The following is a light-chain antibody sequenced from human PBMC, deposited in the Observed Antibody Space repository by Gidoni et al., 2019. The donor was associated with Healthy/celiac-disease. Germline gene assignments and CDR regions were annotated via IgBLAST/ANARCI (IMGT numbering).Light chain of an antibody. CDR1: QSVLYSSNNKNY. V-gene: IGKV4-1*01. Sequence: DIVMTQSPDSLAVSLGARATINCKSSQSVLYSSNNKNYLAWYQQKPGQPPKLLIYWASTRESGVPDRFSGSGSGTDFTLTISSLQAEDVAVYYCQQYYSTPHTFSQGTKVEIK. CDR3: QQYYSTPHT. J-gene: IGKJ1*01. CDR2: WAS.